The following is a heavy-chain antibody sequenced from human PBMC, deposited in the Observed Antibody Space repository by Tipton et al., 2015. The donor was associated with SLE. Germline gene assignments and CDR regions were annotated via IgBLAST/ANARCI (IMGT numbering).Heavy chain of an antibody. CDR3: ARDGGFGSGYDAIDY. V-gene: IGHV4-59*12. J-gene: IGHJ4*02. D-gene: IGHD5-12*01. Sequence: TLSLTCSVSGGSISNNYWIWIRQPPGKGLEWIGYISDGGGTNYNPSLKSRVTISVDPAKSQFSLKLTSVTAADSAVYYCARDGGFGSGYDAIDYWGQGTLVTVSS. CDR2: ISDGGGT. CDR1: GGSISNNY.